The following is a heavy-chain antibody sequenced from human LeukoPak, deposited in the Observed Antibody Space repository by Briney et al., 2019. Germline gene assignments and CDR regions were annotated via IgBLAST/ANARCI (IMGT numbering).Heavy chain of an antibody. CDR3: AKDMVRGVRFARDVDY. CDR1: GFTFSSYA. Sequence: GGSLRLSCAASGFTFSSYAMSWVRQAPGKGLEWVSAISGSGGSTYYADSVKGRFTISRENSKNTLYPQMNSLRAEDTAVYYCAKDMVRGVRFARDVDYWGQGTLVTVSS. D-gene: IGHD3-10*01. CDR2: ISGSGGST. J-gene: IGHJ4*02. V-gene: IGHV3-23*01.